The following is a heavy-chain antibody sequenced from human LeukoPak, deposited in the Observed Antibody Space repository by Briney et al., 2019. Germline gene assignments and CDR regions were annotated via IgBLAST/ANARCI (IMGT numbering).Heavy chain of an antibody. V-gene: IGHV3-23*01. Sequence: PGGSLRLSCAASGFTFSSYAMSWVRQAPGKGLEWVSAISGGGGSTYYADSVKGRFTISRDNSKNTLYLQMNSLRAEDTAVYYCAKGVGATQSYYFDYWGQGTLVTVSS. CDR3: AKGVGATQSYYFDY. CDR2: ISGGGGST. J-gene: IGHJ4*02. CDR1: GFTFSSYA. D-gene: IGHD1-26*01.